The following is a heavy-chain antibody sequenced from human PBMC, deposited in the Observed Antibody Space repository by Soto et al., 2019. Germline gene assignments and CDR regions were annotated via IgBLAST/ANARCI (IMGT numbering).Heavy chain of an antibody. CDR1: GYTFTGYY. CDR2: INPNSGGT. D-gene: IGHD3-22*01. V-gene: IGHV1-2*02. CDR3: ARGGDYYERESWFDP. Sequence: QVQLVQSGAEVKKPGASVKVSCKASGYTFTGYYMHWVRQAPGQGLEWMGWINPNSGGTNYAQKFQGRVTMTRDTSISPAYMELSRLRSDDTAVYYCARGGDYYERESWFDPWGQGTLVTVSS. J-gene: IGHJ5*02.